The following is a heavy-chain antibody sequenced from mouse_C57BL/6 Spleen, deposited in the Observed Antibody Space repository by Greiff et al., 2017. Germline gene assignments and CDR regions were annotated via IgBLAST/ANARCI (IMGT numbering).Heavy chain of an antibody. CDR1: GYTFTSYW. CDR2: LSPGRGST. CDR3: ARGGYYYCSSGFDD. J-gene: IGHJ2*01. V-gene: IGHV1-55*01. D-gene: IGHD1-1*01. Sequence: VQLQQSGAELVKPGASVTMSCKASGYTFTSYWITWVKQRPGLGLEWIGDLSPGRGSTNSNEKFKSKATLTVDTSSSTAYMQLSSLTSEDSAVNYCARGGYYYCSSGFDDWGQGTTLTVSS.